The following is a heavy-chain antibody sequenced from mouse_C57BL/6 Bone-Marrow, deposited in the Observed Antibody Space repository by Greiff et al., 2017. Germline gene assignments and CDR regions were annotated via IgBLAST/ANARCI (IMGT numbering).Heavy chain of an antibody. V-gene: IGHV14-4*01. CDR3: TDWEGAY. Sequence: VQLQQPGAELVKPGASVKLSCKASGYTFTSYWMHWVKQRPEQGLEWIGWIDPENGDTEYASKFQGKATITADTSSNTAYLQLSSLTSEDTAVYYCTDWEGAYWGQGTLVTVSA. CDR1: GYTFTSYW. CDR2: IDPENGDT. D-gene: IGHD4-1*01. J-gene: IGHJ3*01.